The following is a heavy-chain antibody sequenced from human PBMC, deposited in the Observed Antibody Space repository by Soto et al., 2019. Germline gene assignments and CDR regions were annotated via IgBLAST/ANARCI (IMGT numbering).Heavy chain of an antibody. D-gene: IGHD5-12*01. V-gene: IGHV3-23*01. Sequence: EVQLLESGGGGVQPGGSLRLSCAASGFIFSDYAMTWVRQPPWKGLEWVSAITSSGSSTYFADSLKGRITISRDNSKNTLSLQRDSLRVEDTAIYYCAKGVEGYVVSSFDSWGQGALVTVSS. J-gene: IGHJ4*02. CDR3: AKGVEGYVVSSFDS. CDR2: ITSSGSST. CDR1: GFIFSDYA.